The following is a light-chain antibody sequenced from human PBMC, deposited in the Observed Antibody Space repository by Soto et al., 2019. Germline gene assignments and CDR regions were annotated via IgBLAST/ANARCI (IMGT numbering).Light chain of an antibody. J-gene: IGLJ2*01. CDR3: SSYTSSLVV. Sequence: QSALTQPASVSGSPGQSITISCTGTSSDVGGYNYVSWYQQHPGKAPKLMIYEVSNRPSGVSNRFSGPKSGNTASLTISGLQAEDEADYYCSSYTSSLVVFGGGTQLTVL. CDR1: SSDVGGYNY. CDR2: EVS. V-gene: IGLV2-14*01.